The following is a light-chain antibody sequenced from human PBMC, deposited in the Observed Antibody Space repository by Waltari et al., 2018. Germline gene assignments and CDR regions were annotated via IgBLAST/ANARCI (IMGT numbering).Light chain of an antibody. CDR1: QSIATY. CDR3: QQCSHWTPNT. Sequence: EVVMTQSPDTLSVSPGGRATLSCRASQSIATYLAWYQQRRGQAPRLLIYDASTRATPVPGRFSGSGSGTDFTLTISSLQSEDSAVYYCQQCSHWTPNTFGQGARLEIK. CDR2: DAS. J-gene: IGKJ5*01. V-gene: IGKV3D-15*01.